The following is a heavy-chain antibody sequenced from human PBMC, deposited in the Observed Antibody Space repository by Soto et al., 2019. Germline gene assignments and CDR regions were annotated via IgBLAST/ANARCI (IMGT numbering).Heavy chain of an antibody. Sequence: PSETLSLTCAVSGGSIRSDWWSWVRQPPDKGLEWIGEIHHSGLTNYNPSLKSRVTISVDESTNQFSLKINSVTAADTAVYYCARSPGSCRLDYWGLGTLVTVSS. CDR3: ARSPGSCRLDY. CDR2: IHHSGLT. CDR1: GGSIRSDW. D-gene: IGHD3-10*01. J-gene: IGHJ4*02. V-gene: IGHV4-4*02.